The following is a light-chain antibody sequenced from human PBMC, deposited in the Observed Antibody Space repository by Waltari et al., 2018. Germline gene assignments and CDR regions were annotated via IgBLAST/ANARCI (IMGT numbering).Light chain of an antibody. CDR3: QQYGSSPPYT. Sequence: EIVLTQSPGTLSLSPGERATLSCRAGQSVHSQDLSWYQQKPGQAPRLLIYGASNRATGIPDRFSGSGSGTDFTLTISRLEPEDFAVYYCQQYGSSPPYTFGQGTKLEMK. J-gene: IGKJ2*01. CDR1: QSVHSQD. V-gene: IGKV3-20*01. CDR2: GAS.